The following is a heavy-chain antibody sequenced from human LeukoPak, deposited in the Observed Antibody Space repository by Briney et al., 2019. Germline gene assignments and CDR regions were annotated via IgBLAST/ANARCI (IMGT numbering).Heavy chain of an antibody. CDR2: INPSGGST. CDR3: ARVDVENDYETDY. CDR1: GYTFTSYY. J-gene: IGHJ4*02. Sequence: EASVKVSCKASGYTFTSYYMHWVRQAPGQGLEWMGIINPSGGSTSYAQKFQGRVTMTRDMSTSTVYMELSSLRSEDTAIYYCARVDVENDYETDYWGQGTLVTVSS. V-gene: IGHV1-46*01. D-gene: IGHD4-17*01.